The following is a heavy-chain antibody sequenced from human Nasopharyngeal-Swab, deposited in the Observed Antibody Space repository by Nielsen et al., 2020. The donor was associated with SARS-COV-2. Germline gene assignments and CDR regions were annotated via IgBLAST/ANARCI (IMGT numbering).Heavy chain of an antibody. J-gene: IGHJ6*02. CDR3: ARGVDTAIVKDYYGMDV. CDR2: IYHSGST. Sequence: WIRPPPGKGLEWIGYIYHSGSTYYNPSLKRRGTISVDRSKNQISLKLSSVTAADTAVYYCARGVDTAIVKDYYGMDVWGQGTTVTVSS. V-gene: IGHV4-30-2*01. D-gene: IGHD5-18*01.